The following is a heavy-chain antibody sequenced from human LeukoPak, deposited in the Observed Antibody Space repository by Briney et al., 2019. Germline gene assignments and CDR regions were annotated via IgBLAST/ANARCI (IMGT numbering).Heavy chain of an antibody. V-gene: IGHV3-11*04. D-gene: IGHD2-15*01. Sequence: GGSLRLSCARSGFTFSDHYMSWLREAPGEGLESVSYISPSGASTVYAGSPKGPFTISRDNSKNSLYLQMNSLRVEDTAVYYCSREPRLLAYWGQGTLVTVSS. J-gene: IGHJ4*02. CDR2: ISPSGAST. CDR1: GFTFSDHY. CDR3: SREPRLLAY.